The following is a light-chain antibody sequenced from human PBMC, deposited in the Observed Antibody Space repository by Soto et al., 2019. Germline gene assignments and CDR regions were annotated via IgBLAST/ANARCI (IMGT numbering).Light chain of an antibody. CDR1: SSDVGGYNY. V-gene: IGLV2-14*01. Sequence: QSALTQPASVSGSPGQSITISCTGTSSDVGGYNYVSWYQQHPGKAPKLMIYDVSNRPSGVSNRFSGSKSGNTASLTISGLQAEDEADYYRSSYTSSSTFSFGTGTKVTVL. CDR3: SSYTSSSTFS. CDR2: DVS. J-gene: IGLJ1*01.